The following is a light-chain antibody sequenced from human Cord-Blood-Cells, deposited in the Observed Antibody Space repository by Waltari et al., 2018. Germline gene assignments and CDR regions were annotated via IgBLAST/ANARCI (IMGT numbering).Light chain of an antibody. CDR1: QSISSY. CDR3: QQSYSTPLT. J-gene: IGKJ4*01. Sequence: DIQMTQSQSSLSASVGDRVTITCRASQSISSYLNWYQQKPGKAPKLLIYAASSLQSGVPSSFSGSGSGTDFTLTISSLQPEDFATYYCQQSYSTPLTFGGGTKVEIK. V-gene: IGKV1-39*01. CDR2: AAS.